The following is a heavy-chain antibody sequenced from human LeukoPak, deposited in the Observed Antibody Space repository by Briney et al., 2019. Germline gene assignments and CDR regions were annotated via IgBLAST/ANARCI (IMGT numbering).Heavy chain of an antibody. CDR1: GYTFTSYG. D-gene: IGHD3-22*01. J-gene: IGHJ3*02. CDR3: ARVSTYYYDSSGYYRPYDAFDI. V-gene: IGHV1-18*01. Sequence: GASVKVSCKASGYTFTSYGISWVRQAPGQGLEWMGWISAYNGNTNYAQKLQGRVTMTTDTSTSTAYMELRSLRSDDTAVYYCARVSTYYYDSSGYYRPYDAFDIWGQGTMVTVSS. CDR2: ISAYNGNT.